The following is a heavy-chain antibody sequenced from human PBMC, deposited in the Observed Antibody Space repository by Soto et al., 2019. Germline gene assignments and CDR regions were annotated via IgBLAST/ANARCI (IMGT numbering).Heavy chain of an antibody. CDR3: AKGSSSSTFDA. Sequence: EVQLLESGGGLVQPGESLRLSCAASGFTFSSYAMSWVRQAPGKGLEWVSVISGSDDSTYYADSVKGRFTISRDNSKNTLYLQMNSLRAEDTAVYYCAKGSSSSTFDAWGQGTLVTVSS. J-gene: IGHJ4*02. CDR2: ISGSDDST. CDR1: GFTFSSYA. V-gene: IGHV3-23*01. D-gene: IGHD6-6*01.